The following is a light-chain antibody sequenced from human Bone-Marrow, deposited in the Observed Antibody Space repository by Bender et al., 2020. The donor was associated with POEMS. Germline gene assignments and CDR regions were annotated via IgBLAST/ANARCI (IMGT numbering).Light chain of an antibody. CDR1: SSNIGTNP. CDR3: AAWEDSLNGWV. V-gene: IGLV1-44*01. CDR2: INN. J-gene: IGLJ3*02. Sequence: QSVLTQPPSASGTPGQRVTISCSGSSSNIGTNPVNWYQQLPGTAPKLLIYINNQRPSGVPDRFSGSNSGTSASLAISGVQSEDEADYYCAAWEDSLNGWVFGGGTKLTVL.